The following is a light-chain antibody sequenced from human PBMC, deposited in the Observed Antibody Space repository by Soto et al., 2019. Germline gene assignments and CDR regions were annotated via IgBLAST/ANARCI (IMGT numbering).Light chain of an antibody. CDR2: EVS. J-gene: IGLJ1*01. CDR3: LSYTTSSSYV. CDR1: SSDVGGYNY. Sequence: QAVVTQPRSVSGSPGQSVTISCTGTSSDVGGYNYVSWYQQHPGKAPKLMIYEVSNRPSGVSNRFSGSKSGNTASLTISGLQAEDEADYYCLSYTTSSSYVFGTGTKLTVL. V-gene: IGLV2-14*01.